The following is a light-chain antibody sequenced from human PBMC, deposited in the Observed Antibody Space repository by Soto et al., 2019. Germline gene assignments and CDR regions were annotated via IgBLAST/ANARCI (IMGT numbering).Light chain of an antibody. J-gene: IGKJ2*01. V-gene: IGKV2-30*01. CDR1: QSLVYSDGIAY. Sequence: DVVMTQSPISLPVTLGQPASISCRYSQSLVYSDGIAYLSWCQQRPGQSPSRLIYNTFNRDSGVPDRFSGSGAGTEFTLNIRRVEAEDFGIYYCMQGTHWPPVTFGQGTKLEIK. CDR3: MQGTHWPPVT. CDR2: NTF.